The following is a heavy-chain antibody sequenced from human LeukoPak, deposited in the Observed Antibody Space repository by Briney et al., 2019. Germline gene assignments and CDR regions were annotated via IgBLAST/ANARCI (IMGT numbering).Heavy chain of an antibody. V-gene: IGHV3-23*01. CDR1: GFTFTSYS. CDR3: AKGGKWDVTPFDY. CDR2: ISGGGGST. J-gene: IGHJ4*02. Sequence: GGSLRLSCAASGFTFTSYSMNWVRQAPGKGLEWVSTISGGGGSTYYADSVKGRFNISRDNSKNTLYLQVNSLRAEDTAVYYCAKGGKWDVTPFDYWGQGTLVTVSS. D-gene: IGHD1-26*01.